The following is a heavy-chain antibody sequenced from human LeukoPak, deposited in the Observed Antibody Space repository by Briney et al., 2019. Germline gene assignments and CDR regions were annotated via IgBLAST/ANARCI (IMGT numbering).Heavy chain of an antibody. V-gene: IGHV4-34*01. CDR1: GGSFSGYY. CDR2: INHSGST. J-gene: IGHJ4*02. CDR3: ARGSDIVVVVAATRGSHFDY. Sequence: SETLSLTCAVYGGSFSGYYWSWIRQPPGKGLEWIGEINHSGSTNYNPSLKSRVTISVDTSKNQFSLKLSSVTAADTAVYYCARGSDIVVVVAATRGSHFDYWGQGTLVTVSS. D-gene: IGHD2-15*01.